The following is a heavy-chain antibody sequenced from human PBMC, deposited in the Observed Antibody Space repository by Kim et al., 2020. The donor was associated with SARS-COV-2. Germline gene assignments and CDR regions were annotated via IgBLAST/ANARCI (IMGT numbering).Heavy chain of an antibody. V-gene: IGHV3-11*06. Sequence: KGRFNISRDNAKNSLYLQMNSLRAEDTAVYYCARGSVAYCGGDCYSPFDYWGQGTLVTVSS. J-gene: IGHJ4*02. D-gene: IGHD2-21*02. CDR3: ARGSVAYCGGDCYSPFDY.